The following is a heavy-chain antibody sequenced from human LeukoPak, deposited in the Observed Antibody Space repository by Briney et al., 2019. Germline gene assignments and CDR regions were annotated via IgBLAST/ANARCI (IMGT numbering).Heavy chain of an antibody. CDR2: IIPIFGTA. CDR3: ARNPTTLYYYYYYMDV. J-gene: IGHJ6*03. V-gene: IGHV1-69*05. Sequence: GASVKVSCKASGGTFSSYAISWVRLAPGQGREWMGGIIPIFGTANYAQKFQGRVTITTDESTSTAYMELSSLRSEDTAVYYCARNPTTLYYYYYYMDVWGKGTTLTVSS. D-gene: IGHD1-14*01. CDR1: GGTFSSYA.